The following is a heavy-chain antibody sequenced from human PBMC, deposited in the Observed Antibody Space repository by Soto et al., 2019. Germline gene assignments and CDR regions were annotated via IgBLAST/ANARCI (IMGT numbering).Heavy chain of an antibody. CDR3: ARSAAGSFDY. CDR2: IHHSGST. CDR1: VGSISSSNW. D-gene: IGHD2-2*01. V-gene: IGHV4-4*02. J-gene: IGHJ4*02. Sequence: SETLSLTCAVSVGSISSSNWWSWVCQPPGQGLEWIGEIHHSGSTHYSPSLKRRVTISVDKSKNQVSLRLNSVTAADTAMYYCARSAAGSFDYWGQGTLVTVSS.